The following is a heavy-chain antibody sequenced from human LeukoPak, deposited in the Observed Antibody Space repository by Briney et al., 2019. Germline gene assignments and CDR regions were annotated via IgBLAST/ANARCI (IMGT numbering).Heavy chain of an antibody. CDR2: ISGSSSYI. CDR1: GFTFSSYS. D-gene: IGHD6-19*01. V-gene: IGHV3-21*01. CDR3: ARDQSSVAGTTYNWFDP. Sequence: GGSPRLSCAASGFTFSSYSMNWIRQAPGKGLEWVSSISGSSSYIYYADSVKGRFTISRDNAKNSLYLQMNSLRAEDTAVYYCARDQSSVAGTTYNWFDPWGQGTLVTVSS. J-gene: IGHJ5*02.